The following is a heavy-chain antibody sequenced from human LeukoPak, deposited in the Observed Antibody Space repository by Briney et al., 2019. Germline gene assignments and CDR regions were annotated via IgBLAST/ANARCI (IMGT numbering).Heavy chain of an antibody. CDR3: ARQPRGTVVFDY. Sequence: PGESLKISCQVSGYIFTNYWIGWVRQMPGKGLESLGIIYPADSDTTYSPSFQGQVSISADKSISTVYLQWSSLRPSDSAMYYCARQPRGTVVFDYWGQGTLVTVSS. J-gene: IGHJ4*02. D-gene: IGHD4-23*01. V-gene: IGHV5-51*01. CDR2: IYPADSDT. CDR1: GYIFTNYW.